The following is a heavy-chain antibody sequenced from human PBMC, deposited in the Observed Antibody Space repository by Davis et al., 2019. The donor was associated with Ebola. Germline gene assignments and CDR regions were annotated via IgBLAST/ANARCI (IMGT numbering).Heavy chain of an antibody. CDR3: AKPPAHYYYYMDV. V-gene: IGHV3-23*01. CDR1: GFTVSSNY. Sequence: PGGSLRLSCAASGFTVSSNYMSWVRQAPGKGLEWVSAISGSGGSTYYADSVKGRFTISRDNSKNTLYLQMNSLRAEDTAVYYCAKPPAHYYYYMDVWGKGTTVTVSS. J-gene: IGHJ6*03. CDR2: ISGSGGST.